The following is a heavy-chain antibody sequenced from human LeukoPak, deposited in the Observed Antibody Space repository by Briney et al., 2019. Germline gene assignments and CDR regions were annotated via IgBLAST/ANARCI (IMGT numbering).Heavy chain of an antibody. CDR2: INGDGRST. V-gene: IGHV3-74*01. Sequence: GGSLRLSCAASGYTYRNYWMHWVRQAPGKGLVWVSRINGDGRSTTYADSVKGRFTISRDNAENTLYLQMNSLRADDTAVYYCERDFMYNTNCVGCWGQGTLVTVSS. CDR1: GYTYRNYW. D-gene: IGHD2-2*01. CDR3: ERDFMYNTNCVGC. J-gene: IGHJ4*02.